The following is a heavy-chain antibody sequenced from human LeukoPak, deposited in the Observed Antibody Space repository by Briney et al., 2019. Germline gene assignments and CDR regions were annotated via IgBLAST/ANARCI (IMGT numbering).Heavy chain of an antibody. CDR3: ARGQYQLPLDY. Sequence: GRSLRLSCAASGFTFSSYGMHWVRQAPGKGLEWVAVISYDGSNKYYADSVKGRFTISRDNSKNTLYLQMNSLRSEDTAVYYCARGQYQLPLDYWGQGTLVTVSS. V-gene: IGHV3-30*03. CDR2: ISYDGSNK. J-gene: IGHJ4*02. CDR1: GFTFSSYG. D-gene: IGHD2-2*01.